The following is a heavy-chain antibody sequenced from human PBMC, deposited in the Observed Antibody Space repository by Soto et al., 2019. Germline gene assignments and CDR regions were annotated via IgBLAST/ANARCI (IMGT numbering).Heavy chain of an antibody. Sequence: EVPLVESGGGLVKPGGSLTISCTASGFTFSQAWMTWVRQTPGMGLEWVGRIKSTSDGGTSDYGAPVKGRFTMSRDDSRNTVLLQMTSLKTDDTAVYYCYIPFYYHSMDVWGQGTTVTVSS. CDR3: YIPFYYHSMDV. J-gene: IGHJ6*02. V-gene: IGHV3-15*01. CDR2: IKSTSDGGTS. CDR1: GFTFSQAW. D-gene: IGHD3-10*01.